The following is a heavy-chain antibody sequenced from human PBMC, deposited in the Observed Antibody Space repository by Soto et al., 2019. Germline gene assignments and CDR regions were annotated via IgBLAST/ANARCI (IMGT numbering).Heavy chain of an antibody. CDR2: IYYSGST. CDR3: ARIVTTGTAYFDY. Sequence: SETLSLTCTVSGGSVSSGSYYWSWIRQPPGKGLEWIGYIYYSGSTNYNPSLKSRVTISVDTSKNQFSLKLSSVTAADTAVYYCARIVTTGTAYFDYWGQGTLVTV. V-gene: IGHV4-61*01. D-gene: IGHD1-1*01. CDR1: GGSVSSGSYY. J-gene: IGHJ4*02.